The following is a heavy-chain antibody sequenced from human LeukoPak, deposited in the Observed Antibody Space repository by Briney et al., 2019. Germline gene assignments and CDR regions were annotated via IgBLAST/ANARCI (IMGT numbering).Heavy chain of an antibody. CDR3: ARNYYETGNWFDP. Sequence: SVKVSCKASGGTFSSYAISWVRQAPGQGLEWMGGIIPIIGTANYAQKFQGRVTITADESTSTAYMELSSLRSEDTAVYYCARNYYETGNWFDPWGQGTLVTVSS. D-gene: IGHD3-22*01. CDR2: IIPIIGTA. V-gene: IGHV1-69*13. CDR1: GGTFSSYA. J-gene: IGHJ5*02.